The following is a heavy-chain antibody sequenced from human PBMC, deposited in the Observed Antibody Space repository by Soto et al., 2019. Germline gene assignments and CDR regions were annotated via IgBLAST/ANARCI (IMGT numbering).Heavy chain of an antibody. CDR1: GYTFTSYG. J-gene: IGHJ3*02. CDR2: ISAYNGNT. CDR3: ARSSAVGMGDFWSGYYSHDAFDI. D-gene: IGHD3-3*01. V-gene: IGHV1-18*01. Sequence: ASVKVSCKASGYTFTSYGISWVRQAPGQGLEWMGWISAYNGNTNYAQELQGRVTMTTDTSTSTAYMELRSLRSDDTAVYYCARSSAVGMGDFWSGYYSHDAFDIWGQGTMVTVSS.